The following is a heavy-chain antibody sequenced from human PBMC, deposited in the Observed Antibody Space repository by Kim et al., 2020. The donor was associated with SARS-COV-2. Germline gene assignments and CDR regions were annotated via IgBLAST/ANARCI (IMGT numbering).Heavy chain of an antibody. CDR1: GGSISSGGYY. V-gene: IGHV4-31*03. D-gene: IGHD3-9*01. Sequence: SETLSLTCTVSGGSISSGGYYWSWIRQHPGKGLEWIGYIYYSGSTYYNPSLKSRVTISVDTSKNQFSLKLSSVTAADTAVYYCARGYYDILTGYYLFDYWGQGTLVTVSS. J-gene: IGHJ4*02. CDR2: IYYSGST. CDR3: ARGYYDILTGYYLFDY.